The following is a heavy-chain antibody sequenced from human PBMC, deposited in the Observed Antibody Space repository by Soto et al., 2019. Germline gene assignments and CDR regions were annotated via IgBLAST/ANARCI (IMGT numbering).Heavy chain of an antibody. V-gene: IGHV1-46*03. CDR2: INPSGGST. CDR3: TRHQYCSSTSCYHYYYYGMDV. D-gene: IGHD2-2*01. Sequence: GASVKVSCKASGYTFTSYYMHWVRQAPGQGLEWMGIINPSGGSTSYAQKFQGRVTMTRDTSTSTVYMELSSLRSEDTAVYYCTRHQYCSSTSCYHYYYYGMDVWGQGTTVTVSS. CDR1: GYTFTSYY. J-gene: IGHJ6*02.